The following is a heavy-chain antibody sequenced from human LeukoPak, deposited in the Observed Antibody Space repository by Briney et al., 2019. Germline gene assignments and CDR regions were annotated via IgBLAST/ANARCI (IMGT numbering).Heavy chain of an antibody. CDR2: IYYSGST. CDR1: GGSISSGGYY. CDR3: ARDGGYSNYVPDYYYYGMDV. Sequence: SQTLSLTCTVSGGSISSGGYYWSWIRQHPGKGLEWIGYIYYSGSTYYNPSLKSRVTISVDTSKNQFSLKLSSMTAADTAVYYCARDGGYSNYVPDYYYYGMDVWGQGTTVTVSS. D-gene: IGHD4-11*01. J-gene: IGHJ6*02. V-gene: IGHV4-31*03.